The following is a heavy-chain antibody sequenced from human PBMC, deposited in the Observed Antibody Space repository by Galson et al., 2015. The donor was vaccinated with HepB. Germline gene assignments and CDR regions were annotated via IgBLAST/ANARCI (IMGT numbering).Heavy chain of an antibody. CDR2: ISAGGGTT. CDR1: GFTFDDYA. CDR3: AKAQSRNQYYFDS. D-gene: IGHD3-16*01. J-gene: IGHJ4*02. Sequence: SLRLSCAASGFTFDDYAMHWVRQAPGKGLEWVSAISAGGGTTYYRDSVKGRFTISRDNSKDTLYLQMNSLTTEDTAVYSCAKAQSRNQYYFDSWGQGTLVTVSS. V-gene: IGHV3-23*01.